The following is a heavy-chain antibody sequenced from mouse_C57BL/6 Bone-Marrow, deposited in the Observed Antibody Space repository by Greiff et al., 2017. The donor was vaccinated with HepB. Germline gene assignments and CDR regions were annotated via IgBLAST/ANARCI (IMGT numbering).Heavy chain of an antibody. CDR2: INPGSGGT. Sequence: QVQLKQSGAELVRPGTSVKVSCKASGYAFTNYLIAWVKQRPGQGLEWIGVINPGSGGTNYNEKFKGKATLTADKSSSTAYMQLSSLTSKDSAVYFCASLYYYGSSWFAYWGQGTLVTVSA. CDR3: ASLYYYGSSWFAY. D-gene: IGHD1-1*01. V-gene: IGHV1-54*01. CDR1: GYAFTNYL. J-gene: IGHJ3*01.